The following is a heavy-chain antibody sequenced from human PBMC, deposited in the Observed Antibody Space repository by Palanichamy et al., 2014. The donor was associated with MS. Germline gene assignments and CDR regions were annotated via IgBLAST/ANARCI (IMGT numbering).Heavy chain of an antibody. V-gene: IGHV3-48*02. CDR2: ISASGTSI. CDR3: ARFQDTSSVDRWFDP. D-gene: IGHD5-12*01. J-gene: IGHJ5*02. CDR1: GFTFSIYS. Sequence: EVQLVESGGGLIQPGGSLRLSCAASGFTFSIYSVSWLRQAPGKGLEWVSYISASGTSIYYADSVKGRFTISRDNAKNSLFLQMNSLRDEDTAVYYCARFQDTSSVDRWFDPRGQGTLVTVSS.